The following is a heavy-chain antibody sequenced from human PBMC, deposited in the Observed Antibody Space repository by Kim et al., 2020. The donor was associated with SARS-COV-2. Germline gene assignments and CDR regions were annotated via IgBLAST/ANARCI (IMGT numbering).Heavy chain of an antibody. D-gene: IGHD3-9*01. CDR2: IRSKAYGGTT. Sequence: GGSLRLSCTASGFTVGDYAMSWVRQAPGKGLEWVGFIRSKAYGGTTEYAASVKGRFTISRDDSKSIAYLQMNSLKTEDTAVYYCTRGAEAYDIFTGSAFGYYYYYGMDVWGQGTTVTVSS. J-gene: IGHJ6*02. CDR3: TRGAEAYDIFTGSAFGYYYYYGMDV. CDR1: GFTVGDYA. V-gene: IGHV3-49*04.